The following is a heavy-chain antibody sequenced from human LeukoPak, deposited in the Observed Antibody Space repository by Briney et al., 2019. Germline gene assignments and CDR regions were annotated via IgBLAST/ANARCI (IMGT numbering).Heavy chain of an antibody. D-gene: IGHD3-3*01. CDR2: INPNSGGT. CDR3: ARIVAETYYDFWSGYSILDY. Sequence: GASVKLSCNASGYTFTGYYMHWVRQAPGQGLEWMGWINPNSGGTNYAQKFQGRVTMTGDTSISTAYMDLSRLRSNDTALYYCARIVAETYYDFWSGYSILDYWGQGTLVTVSS. CDR1: GYTFTGYY. V-gene: IGHV1-2*02. J-gene: IGHJ4*02.